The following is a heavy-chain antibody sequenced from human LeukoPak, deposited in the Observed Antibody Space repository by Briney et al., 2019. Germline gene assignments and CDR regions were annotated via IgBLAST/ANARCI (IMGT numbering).Heavy chain of an antibody. CDR1: GFTFNDFA. J-gene: IGHJ3*01. D-gene: IGHD3-16*01. CDR2: IGDAGT. V-gene: IGHV3-23*01. CDR3: AKNLGPFDV. Sequence: GGSLRLSCAASGFTFNDFAMTWVRQAPGKGLEWVSSIGDAGTYYADSVKGRFTISRDNSKNMLYLHLNTLRAGDTAMYYCAKNLGPFDVRGQGTMVTVSS.